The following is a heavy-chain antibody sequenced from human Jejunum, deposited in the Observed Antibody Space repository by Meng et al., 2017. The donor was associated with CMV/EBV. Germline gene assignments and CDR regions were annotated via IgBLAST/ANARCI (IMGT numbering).Heavy chain of an antibody. CDR3: ARASYGSGSPLGESWFDP. CDR1: GCSISSGGYY. D-gene: IGHD3-10*01. CDR2: IHSSGST. Sequence: QVRLQVYGPGPVKPSQTLSLTFIVSGCSISSGGYYWSWIRQHPGKGLEWIGYIHSSGSTYYNPSLRSRLTISVDTSKNQFSLKLSSVTAADTAVYYCARASYGSGSPLGESWFDPWGQGTLVTVSS. V-gene: IGHV4-31*03. J-gene: IGHJ5*02.